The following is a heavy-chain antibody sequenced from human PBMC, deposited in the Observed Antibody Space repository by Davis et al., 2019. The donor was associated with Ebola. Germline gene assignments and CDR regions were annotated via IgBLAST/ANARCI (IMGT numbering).Heavy chain of an antibody. V-gene: IGHV4-39*01. CDR2: IYYSGST. CDR3: ARPSSGWTFDY. D-gene: IGHD6-19*01. CDR1: GGSISSSSYY. J-gene: IGHJ4*02. Sequence: MPGGSLRLSCTVSGGSISSSSYYWGWIRQPPGKGLEWIGSIYYSGSTYYNPSLKSRVTISVDTSKNQFSLKLSSVTAADTAVYYCARPSSGWTFDYWGQGTLVTVSS.